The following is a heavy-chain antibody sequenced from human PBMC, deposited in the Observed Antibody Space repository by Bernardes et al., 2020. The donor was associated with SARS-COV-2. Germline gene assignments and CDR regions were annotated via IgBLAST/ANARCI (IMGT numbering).Heavy chain of an antibody. D-gene: IGHD3-10*01. V-gene: IGHV3-7*04. Sequence: GGALRLSCAASGFTFSSYWMSWVRQAPGTGLEWVANIKQDGSEKYYVDSVKGRFTISRDNAKNSLYLQMNSLRAEDTAVYYCARGDMVRGVIIATYYYYGMDVWGQGTTVTVSS. CDR3: ARGDMVRGVIIATYYYYGMDV. CDR2: IKQDGSEK. CDR1: GFTFSSYW. J-gene: IGHJ6*02.